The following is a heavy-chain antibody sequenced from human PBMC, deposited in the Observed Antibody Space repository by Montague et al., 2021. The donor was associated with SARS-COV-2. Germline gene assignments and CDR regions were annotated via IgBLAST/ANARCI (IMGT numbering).Heavy chain of an antibody. V-gene: IGHV4-59*01. Sequence: SETLSLTCTVSGGSISSYYWSWIRQPPGNGLELIGYIYYSGSTNSNPYLKSRVPISVDTSKNQFSLKLSSVTAAATAVYYCAIVTRGYYHGLGVSAHFDYWGQGTLVTVSS. CDR2: IYYSGST. D-gene: IGHD3-10*01. J-gene: IGHJ4*02. CDR3: AIVTRGYYHGLGVSAHFDY. CDR1: GGSISSYY.